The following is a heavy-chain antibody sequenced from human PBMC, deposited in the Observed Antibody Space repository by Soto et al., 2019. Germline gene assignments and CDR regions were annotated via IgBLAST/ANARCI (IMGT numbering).Heavy chain of an antibody. CDR1: GFTFSSYA. D-gene: IGHD6-13*01. CDR2: ISGSGDST. V-gene: IGHV3-23*01. Sequence: EVQLLESGGGLVQPGGSLRLSCAASGFTFSSYAMNWVRQAPGKGLEWVSVISGSGDSTYYADSVKGRFTISRDNSKNTLYLHMNSLGAEDTAVYYCAGRSSSWYFDYWSQGTLVTVSS. CDR3: AGRSSSWYFDY. J-gene: IGHJ4*02.